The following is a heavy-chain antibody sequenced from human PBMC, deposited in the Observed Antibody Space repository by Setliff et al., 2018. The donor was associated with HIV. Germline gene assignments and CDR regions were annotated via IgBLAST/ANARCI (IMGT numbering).Heavy chain of an antibody. CDR3: ARQGNIVVVTSFDY. CDR1: GSSISSGYF. V-gene: IGHV4-38-2*01. Sequence: SETLSLTCAVSGSSISSGYFWGWVRQPPGKGLEWIANIHHSGNTYYNPSLKSRVTISVDTSKNQFSLRLNSVTAADPAVYYCARQGNIVVVTSFDYWGQGTLVTVSS. J-gene: IGHJ4*02. CDR2: IHHSGNT. D-gene: IGHD2-21*02.